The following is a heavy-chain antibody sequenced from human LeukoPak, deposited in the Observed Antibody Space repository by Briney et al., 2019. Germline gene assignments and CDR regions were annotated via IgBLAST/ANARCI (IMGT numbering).Heavy chain of an antibody. V-gene: IGHV3-7*01. CDR2: IKQDGGEK. CDR3: ARDRGFGQADV. J-gene: IGHJ6*04. D-gene: IGHD3-10*01. CDR1: GFTFSGYW. Sequence: GGALTLSCAAPGFTFSGYWMSWLRQAPGKGLEGVANIKQDGGEKYYVDSVKGRFTISRDNAKNSLYLQMNSLRAEDTAVYYCARDRGFGQADVWGKGTTVTVSS.